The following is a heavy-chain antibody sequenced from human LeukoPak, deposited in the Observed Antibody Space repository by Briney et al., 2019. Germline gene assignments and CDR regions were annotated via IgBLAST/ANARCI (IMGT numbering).Heavy chain of an antibody. D-gene: IGHD3-10*01. CDR3: ARLTMDKYYYYYMDV. J-gene: IGHJ6*03. V-gene: IGHV4-39*07. Sequence: SETLSLTCSVSGGSISSSSYYWGWIRQPPGKGLEWIGTFHYSGSTYYNPSLKSRVTISVNMSKNQFSLKLTSMTAADTAVYYCARLTMDKYYYYYMDVWGKGTTVTVSS. CDR1: GGSISSSSYY. CDR2: FHYSGST.